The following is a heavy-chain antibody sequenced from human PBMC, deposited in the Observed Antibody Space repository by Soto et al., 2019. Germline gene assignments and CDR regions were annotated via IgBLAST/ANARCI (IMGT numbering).Heavy chain of an antibody. CDR3: ATSHCSSTSCYLYYYYGMDV. CDR2: INPNSGGT. D-gene: IGHD2-2*01. CDR1: GSIFTVYY. Sequence: QVQLVQSGGEVKKPGASVKVSCKASGSIFTVYYMHWVRQAPGQGLERMGWINPNSGGTDYAQKFQGSVTMTRDTSITTAYKELSRLTSDDTAVYYCATSHCSSTSCYLYYYYGMDVWGQGTTVTVSS. V-gene: IGHV1-2*02. J-gene: IGHJ6*02.